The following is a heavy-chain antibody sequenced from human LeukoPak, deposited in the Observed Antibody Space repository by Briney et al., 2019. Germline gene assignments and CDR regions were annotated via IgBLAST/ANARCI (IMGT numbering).Heavy chain of an antibody. CDR1: GGSISSSSYH. V-gene: IGHV4-39*07. D-gene: IGHD3-10*01. J-gene: IGHJ4*02. CDR3: ARVGYSASGNYYNDRGAFDY. CDR2: IYFGGST. Sequence: SETLSLTCTVSGGSISSSSYHWGWIRQPPGKKLEWIGSIYFGGSTYYNPSLKSRVTISIDTSKNQFSLKLSSVTAADTAVYYCARVGYSASGNYYNDRGAFDYWGQGTLVTVSS.